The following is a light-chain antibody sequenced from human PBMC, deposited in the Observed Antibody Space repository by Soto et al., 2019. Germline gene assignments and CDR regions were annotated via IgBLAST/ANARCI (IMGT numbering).Light chain of an antibody. V-gene: IGKV2-30*01. J-gene: IGKJ3*01. CDR1: DSLVYGDRSTY. CDR3: MQGTQWPPT. CDR2: KVF. Sequence: VVMTQSPLSLPVTLGQPASISCRSSDSLVYGDRSTYLNWFQQRPGQSPRRLIYKVFNRDSGVPDRFSGSGSGTDFTLKISRVEAEDVGVYYCMQGTQWPPTFGPGTKLDIK.